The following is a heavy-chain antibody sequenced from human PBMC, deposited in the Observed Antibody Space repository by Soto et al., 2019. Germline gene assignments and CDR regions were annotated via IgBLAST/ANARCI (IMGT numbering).Heavy chain of an antibody. Sequence: QVQLVESGGGLVMPGGSLRLSCAASGFTFRDYYMRWIRQAPGKGLECISYISSDGGYTHYADSVKGRFTISRDNAKNSLYLQMKSLRAEDTAVYYCARDPMGRGVPLYYWGQGTLVTVSS. V-gene: IGHV3-11*06. CDR3: ARDPMGRGVPLYY. J-gene: IGHJ4*02. D-gene: IGHD3-10*01. CDR1: GFTFRDYY. CDR2: ISSDGGYT.